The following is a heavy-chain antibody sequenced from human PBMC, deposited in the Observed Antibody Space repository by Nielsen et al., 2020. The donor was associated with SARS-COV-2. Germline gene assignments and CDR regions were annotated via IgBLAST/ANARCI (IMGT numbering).Heavy chain of an antibody. V-gene: IGHV3-11*04. CDR2: ISSSGTTI. J-gene: IGHJ4*02. Sequence: GESLKISCAASGFTFSDYYMSWLRRAPGKGLEWVSYISSSGTTIYYADSVKGRFTISRDNARNTLNLQMRSLRADDTAVYYCVRGLGDYWGQGTLVTVSS. CDR1: GFTFSDYY. D-gene: IGHD3-16*01. CDR3: VRGLGDY.